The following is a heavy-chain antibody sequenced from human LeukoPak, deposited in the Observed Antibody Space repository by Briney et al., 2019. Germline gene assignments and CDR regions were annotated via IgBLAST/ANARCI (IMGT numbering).Heavy chain of an antibody. J-gene: IGHJ6*02. Sequence: GGSLRLSCAASGFTFSSYAVSWVRQAPGKGLEWVSAVSGSGGSTYYADSVKGRFTISRDNSKNTLYLQMNSLRAEDTAVYYCAKVQFGYCSGGSCTGYGMDVWGQGTTVTVSS. D-gene: IGHD2-15*01. CDR1: GFTFSSYA. CDR2: VSGSGGST. CDR3: AKVQFGYCSGGSCTGYGMDV. V-gene: IGHV3-23*01.